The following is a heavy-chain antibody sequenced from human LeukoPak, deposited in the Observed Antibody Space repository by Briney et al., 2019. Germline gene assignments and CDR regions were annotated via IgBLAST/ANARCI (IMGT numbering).Heavy chain of an antibody. CDR2: IHHSGTT. CDR1: GYSISSGYY. Sequence: SETLFLTCTVSGYSISSGYYWDWIRQPPGKGLEWIGSIHHSGTTYYNPSLKSRVTISVDTSKNQFSLKLSSVTAADTAVYYCARVWFGELFSPIAFDIWGQGTMVTVSS. CDR3: ARVWFGELFSPIAFDI. D-gene: IGHD3-10*01. V-gene: IGHV4-38-2*02. J-gene: IGHJ3*02.